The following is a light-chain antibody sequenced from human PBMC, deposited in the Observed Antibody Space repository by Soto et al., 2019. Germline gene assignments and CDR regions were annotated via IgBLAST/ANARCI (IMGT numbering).Light chain of an antibody. CDR3: KSYDISLHNYV. CDR2: GDN. V-gene: IGLV1-40*01. CDR1: TSNIGAPYD. J-gene: IGLJ1*01. Sequence: QSVLTQPPSVSGAPGQRVSISCTGSTSNIGAPYDVHWYQHLPGTAPKLLIYGDNNRPSGVPDRFSGSKSGTSASLAITRIQAEDEADYSCKSYDISLHNYVFGTGTKVTV.